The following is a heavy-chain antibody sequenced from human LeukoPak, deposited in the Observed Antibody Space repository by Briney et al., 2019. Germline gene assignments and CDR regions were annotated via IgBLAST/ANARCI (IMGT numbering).Heavy chain of an antibody. J-gene: IGHJ5*02. Sequence: SQTLSLTCTVSGGSISSYYWSWIRQPPGKGLEWIGYIYYSGSTNYNPSLKSRVTISVDTSKNQFSLKLSSVTAADTAVYYCARGSVNYDILTGYYNNWFDPWGQGTLVTVSS. CDR2: IYYSGST. D-gene: IGHD3-9*01. CDR3: ARGSVNYDILTGYYNNWFDP. V-gene: IGHV4-59*01. CDR1: GGSISSYY.